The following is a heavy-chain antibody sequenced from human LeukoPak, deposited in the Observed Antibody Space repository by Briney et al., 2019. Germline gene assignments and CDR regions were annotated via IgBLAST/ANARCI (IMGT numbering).Heavy chain of an antibody. J-gene: IGHJ4*02. D-gene: IGHD1-1*01. CDR3: VREVTGFDY. V-gene: IGHV6-1*01. Sequence: SQTLSLTCAISGDSVSSNSAAWNWIRQSPSRGLEWLGRTYYRSKWHTDFALSVKSRITTNPDTSNNQFSLQLNTVTPDDTAVYYCVREVTGFDYWGQGTLVAVSS. CDR2: TYYRSKWHT. CDR1: GDSVSSNSAA.